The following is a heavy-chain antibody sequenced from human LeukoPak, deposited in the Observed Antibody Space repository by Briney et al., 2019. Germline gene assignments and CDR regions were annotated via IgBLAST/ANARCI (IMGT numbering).Heavy chain of an antibody. V-gene: IGHV3-30*04. J-gene: IGHJ4*02. CDR1: GFTFSSYS. D-gene: IGHD3-10*01. Sequence: GGSLRLSCAASGFTFSSYSMHWVRQAPGKGLEWVAVISYDGSNKYYADSVKGRFTISRDNSKNTLYLQMNSLRAEDTAVYYCARGPPMVRGVKFDYWGQGSLVTVSS. CDR3: ARGPPMVRGVKFDY. CDR2: ISYDGSNK.